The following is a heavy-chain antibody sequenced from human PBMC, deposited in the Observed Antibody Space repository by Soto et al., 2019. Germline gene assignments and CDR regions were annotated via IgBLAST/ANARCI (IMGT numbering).Heavy chain of an antibody. CDR2: ISAYNGNT. Sequence: ASVNVSCKASGYTFTSYGISWVRQAPGQGLEWMGWISAYNGNTNYAQKLQGRVTMTTGTSTSTAYMELRSLRSDDTAVYYCARDDCSSTSCSGGHYFDYWGQGTLVTVSS. D-gene: IGHD2-2*01. CDR1: GYTFTSYG. J-gene: IGHJ4*02. CDR3: ARDDCSSTSCSGGHYFDY. V-gene: IGHV1-18*01.